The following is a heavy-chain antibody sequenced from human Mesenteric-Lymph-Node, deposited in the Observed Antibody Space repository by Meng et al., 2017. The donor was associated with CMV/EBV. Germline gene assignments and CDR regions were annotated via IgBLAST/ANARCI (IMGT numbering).Heavy chain of an antibody. Sequence: TDYSIQWVRHAPGKMLEWMGWINACSGNTRYSQKFQGRVTITTDTSASTAYMELNSLTPEDTAVYYCARDFVDIVGGVIETLNWFDPWGQGTLVTVSS. CDR2: INACSGNT. CDR1: TDYS. J-gene: IGHJ5*02. D-gene: IGHD3-10*01. CDR3: ARDFVDIVGGVIETLNWFDP. V-gene: IGHV1-3*01.